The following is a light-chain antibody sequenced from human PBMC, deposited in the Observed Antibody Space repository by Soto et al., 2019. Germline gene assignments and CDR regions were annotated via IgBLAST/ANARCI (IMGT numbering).Light chain of an antibody. J-gene: IGLJ1*01. CDR3: NSYAGSNTYV. CDR1: SGSIANNY. V-gene: IGLV6-57*04. Sequence: NFMLTQPHSVSESPGKTLSISCTRSSGSIANNYVQWYQQRPGSAPTTVIYENNQRLSGVPDRFSGSKSGNTASLTVSGLQAEDEADYYCNSYAGSNTYVFGTGTKLTVL. CDR2: ENN.